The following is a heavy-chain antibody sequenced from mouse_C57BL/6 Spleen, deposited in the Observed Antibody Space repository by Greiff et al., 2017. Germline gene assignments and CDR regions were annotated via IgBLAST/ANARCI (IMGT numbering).Heavy chain of an antibody. CDR2: IWSGGST. D-gene: IGHD2-4*01. CDR3: ARNPYDYDGPYFDY. V-gene: IGHV2-2*01. Sequence: VQLVESGPGLVQPSQSLSITCTVSGFSLTSYGVHWVRQSPGKGLEWLGMIWSGGSTDYNAAFISRLSISKDNSKSQVFFKMNSLQADDTAIYYCARNPYDYDGPYFDYWGQGTTLTVAS. CDR1: GFSLTSYG. J-gene: IGHJ2*01.